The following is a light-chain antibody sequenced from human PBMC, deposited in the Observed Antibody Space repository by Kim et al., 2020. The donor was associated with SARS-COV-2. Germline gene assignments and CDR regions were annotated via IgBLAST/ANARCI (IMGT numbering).Light chain of an antibody. CDR1: QGIRRW. Sequence: ASVGERVTITCRASQGIRRWLAWYQQKPGKAPNLLIYAASDLQRGVPSRFSGSGLGTDFNLTISGLQAEDFATYYCQQANSLPLTFGGGTKVDIK. CDR2: AAS. CDR3: QQANSLPLT. J-gene: IGKJ4*01. V-gene: IGKV1D-12*01.